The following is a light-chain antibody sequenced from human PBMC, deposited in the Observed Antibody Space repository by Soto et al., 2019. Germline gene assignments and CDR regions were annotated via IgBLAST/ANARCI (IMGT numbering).Light chain of an antibody. CDR2: GAS. J-gene: IGKJ4*01. CDR3: QHYGSSLT. Sequence: TQSPATLTXXRXXXXPXXXRASQRVSGSYLAWYQQKRGQAPRLLIYGASSRATGIPDRFSGSGSGTDITLTISRLEPEDFAVYYCQHYGSSLTFGGGTSVDI. CDR1: QRVSGSY. V-gene: IGKV3-20*01.